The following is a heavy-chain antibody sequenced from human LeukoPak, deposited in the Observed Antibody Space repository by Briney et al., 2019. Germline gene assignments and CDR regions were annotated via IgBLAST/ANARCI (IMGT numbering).Heavy chain of an antibody. Sequence: PGGSLRLSCAASGFTFSSYGMHWVRQAPGKGLEWVAVIWYDGSNKYYADSVKGRFTISRDNSKNTLYLQMNSLRAEDTAVYYCARMYYDFWSGSFPARSWGYFDYWGQGTLVTVSS. CDR3: ARMYYDFWSGSFPARSWGYFDY. CDR2: IWYDGSNK. J-gene: IGHJ4*02. D-gene: IGHD3-3*01. V-gene: IGHV3-33*01. CDR1: GFTFSSYG.